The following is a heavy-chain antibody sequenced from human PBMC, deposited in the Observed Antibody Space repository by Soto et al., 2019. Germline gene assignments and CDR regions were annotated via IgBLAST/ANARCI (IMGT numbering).Heavy chain of an antibody. D-gene: IGHD6-19*01. J-gene: IGHJ4*02. V-gene: IGHV3-11*01. CDR1: GFSFSDNY. CDR2: ISNSGNTI. CDR3: ARGYAVAFDY. Sequence: GGSLRLSCAASGFSFSDNYMSWIRQAPGKGLEWVSYISNSGNTIYYADSVKGRFAISRDNPKKSLYLQMNSLRAEDTAVYYCARGYAVAFDYWGQGTPVTVSS.